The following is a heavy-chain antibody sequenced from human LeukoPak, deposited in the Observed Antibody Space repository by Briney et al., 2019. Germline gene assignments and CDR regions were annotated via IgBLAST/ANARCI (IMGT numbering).Heavy chain of an antibody. V-gene: IGHV4-59*07. CDR3: ARLNVGCQLLSFYAFNI. D-gene: IGHD2-2*01. CDR1: GGSISSHY. J-gene: IGHJ3*02. Sequence: SDTLSLTCTVCGGSISSHYGSGIRQPPGEGREGIGYIYYSGSTNYNPSLKSRVTISVDTSKKQFPLKLSSVTAADTAVYYCARLNVGCQLLSFYAFNIWGPGKMVSLSS. CDR2: IYYSGST.